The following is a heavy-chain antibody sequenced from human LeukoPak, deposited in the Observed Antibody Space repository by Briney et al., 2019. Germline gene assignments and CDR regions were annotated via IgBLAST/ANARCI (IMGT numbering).Heavy chain of an antibody. CDR2: IYHSGST. Sequence: TLSLTCSVSDGSINSYSWSWIRQPPGKGLEWIGYIYHSGSTYYNPSLKSRVTISVDRSKNQFSLKLSSVTAADTAVYYCARINTYYRHFDYWGQGTLVTVSS. J-gene: IGHJ4*02. CDR1: DGSINSYS. CDR3: ARINTYYRHFDY. D-gene: IGHD2/OR15-2a*01. V-gene: IGHV4-30-2*01.